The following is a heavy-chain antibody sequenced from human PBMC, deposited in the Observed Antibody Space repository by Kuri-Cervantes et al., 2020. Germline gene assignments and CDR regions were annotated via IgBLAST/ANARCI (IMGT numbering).Heavy chain of an antibody. J-gene: IGHJ4*02. CDR1: GFTFSNAW. CDR2: IKSKTDGGTT. V-gene: IGHV3-15*01. CDR3: TAEEVFYFDY. Sequence: GESLKISCAASGFTFSNAWMSWVRQAPGKGLEWVGRIKSKTDGGTTDYAAPVKGRFTISRDDSKNTLYLQMNSLKTEGTAVYYCTAEEVFYFDYWGQGTLVTDSS.